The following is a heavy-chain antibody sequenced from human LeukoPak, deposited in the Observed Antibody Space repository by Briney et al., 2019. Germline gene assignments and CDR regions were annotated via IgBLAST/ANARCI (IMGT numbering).Heavy chain of an antibody. J-gene: IGHJ4*02. CDR2: TFYRSKWNY. Sequence: SQTLSLTCVISGDSVSSNSGAWHWIRQSPSRGLEWLGRTFYRSKWNYDYAGSVKSRVSINPDTARNQFSLQLNSVTPEDTALYYCARGPFSTGYYASLFYFDYWGQGTLVTVPS. D-gene: IGHD6-19*01. V-gene: IGHV6-1*01. CDR1: GDSVSSNSGA. CDR3: ARGPFSTGYYASLFYFDY.